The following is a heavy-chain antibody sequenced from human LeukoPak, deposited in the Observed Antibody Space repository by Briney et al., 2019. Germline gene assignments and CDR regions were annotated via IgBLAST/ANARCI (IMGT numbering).Heavy chain of an antibody. D-gene: IGHD4-17*01. CDR3: ARRGTVTTGGYFDY. Sequence: PSETLSLTCTVSGGSISSSSYYWGWIRQPPGKGLEWIGSIYYSGSTYYNPSLKSRVTIFVDTSKNQFSLKLSSVTAADTAVYYCARRGTVTTGGYFDYWGQGTLVTISS. CDR1: GGSISSSSYY. V-gene: IGHV4-39*01. CDR2: IYYSGST. J-gene: IGHJ4*02.